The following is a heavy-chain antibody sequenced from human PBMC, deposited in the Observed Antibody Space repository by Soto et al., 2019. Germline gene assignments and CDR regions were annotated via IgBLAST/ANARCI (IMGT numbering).Heavy chain of an antibody. J-gene: IGHJ4*02. Sequence: ASVKVSCKASGGTFSNYAISWVRQAPGQGLEWMGGIIPIFGTANYAQKFQGRLTITADGSTRTAYMDLSGLRSEDTAVYYCARMFSGDYTFFFAYWGQGTLVTVSS. CDR1: GGTFSNYA. CDR3: ARMFSGDYTFFFAY. D-gene: IGHD4-17*01. CDR2: IIPIFGTA. V-gene: IGHV1-69*13.